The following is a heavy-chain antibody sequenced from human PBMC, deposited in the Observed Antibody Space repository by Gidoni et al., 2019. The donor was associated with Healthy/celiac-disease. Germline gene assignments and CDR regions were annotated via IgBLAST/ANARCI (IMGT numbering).Heavy chain of an antibody. CDR1: GFTFSTAW. Sequence: EVQLVESVGGLVKPGGSLILSCAASGFTFSTAWMSWVRQAPGKGLEWVGRIKSKTDGGTTDYAAPVKGRFTISRDDSKNTLYLQMNSLKTEDTAVYYCTTPGMVVVPAAIYYWGQGALVTVSS. D-gene: IGHD2-2*02. J-gene: IGHJ4*02. CDR2: IKSKTDGGTT. CDR3: TTPGMVVVPAAIYY. V-gene: IGHV3-15*01.